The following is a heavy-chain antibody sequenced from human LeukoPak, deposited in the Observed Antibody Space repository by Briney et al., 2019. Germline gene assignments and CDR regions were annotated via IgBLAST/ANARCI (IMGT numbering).Heavy chain of an antibody. V-gene: IGHV3-7*04. CDR3: ARGRRPAVPAAMWHDY. D-gene: IGHD2-2*01. J-gene: IGHJ4*02. CDR2: IKQDGSEK. Sequence: GGSLRLSCAASGFTFSSYWMSWVRQAPGKGLEWVANIKQDGSEKYYVDSVKGRFTISRDNAKNSLYLQMNSLRVEDTAVYYRARGRRPAVPAAMWHDYWGQGTLVTVSS. CDR1: GFTFSSYW.